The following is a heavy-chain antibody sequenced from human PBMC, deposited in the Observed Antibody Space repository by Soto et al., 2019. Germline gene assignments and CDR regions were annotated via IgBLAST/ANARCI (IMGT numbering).Heavy chain of an antibody. D-gene: IGHD1-26*01. V-gene: IGHV4-34*01. J-gene: IGHJ4*02. CDR2: INHSGST. CDR3: ARRRQIAFGSPPYFDY. Sequence: QVQLQQWGAGLLKPSETLSLTCAVYGGSFSGYYWSWIRQPPGKGLELIGEINHSGSTTYNPSLKSRVTISVDTSKNQFSLKLSSVTAADTAVYYCARRRQIAFGSPPYFDYWGQGTLVTVSS. CDR1: GGSFSGYY.